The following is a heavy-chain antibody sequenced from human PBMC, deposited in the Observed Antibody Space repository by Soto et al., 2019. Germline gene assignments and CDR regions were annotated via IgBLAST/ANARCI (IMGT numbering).Heavy chain of an antibody. CDR1: GGSFSGYY. CDR2: INHSGST. V-gene: IGHV4-34*01. J-gene: IGHJ3*02. Sequence: SETLSLTFAVYGGSFSGYYWSWIRQPPGKGLEWIGEINHSGSTNYNPSLKSRVTISVDTSKNQFSLKLSSVTAADTAVYYCARGRMSYGSPMWAFDIWGQGTMVTVSS. CDR3: ARGRMSYGSPMWAFDI. D-gene: IGHD3-16*02.